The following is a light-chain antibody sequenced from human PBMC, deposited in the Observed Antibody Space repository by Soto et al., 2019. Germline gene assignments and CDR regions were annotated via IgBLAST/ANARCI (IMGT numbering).Light chain of an antibody. V-gene: IGLV1-51*01. CDR3: GTGDSSLNVWI. Sequence: QSVLTQPPSVSAAPGQRVTISCSGSGSNIGSNYLSWYQQLPGKAPKLLLYDNDKRPSGIPARFSASQSGTSATLDITGLQTGDEAYYYCGTGDSSLNVWIFGGGTKLTVL. J-gene: IGLJ3*02. CDR2: DND. CDR1: GSNIGSNY.